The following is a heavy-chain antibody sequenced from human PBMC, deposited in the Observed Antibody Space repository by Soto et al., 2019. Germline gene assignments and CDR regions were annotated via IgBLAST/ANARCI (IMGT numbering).Heavy chain of an antibody. V-gene: IGHV1-69*01. D-gene: IGHD3-16*01. CDR2: INPVFGTT. CDR1: GGLFSSFA. J-gene: IGHJ1*01. CDR3: ARGGGPYVWFNEF. Sequence: QEQLVQSGAEVKKPGSSVKVSCKDSGGLFSSFAISWVRQAPGQGLEWMGGINPVFGTTNYAEKFQGRVTITADESTNTAYRELSSLTSDDMSMYYCARGGGPYVWFNEFWGQGTQVTVSS.